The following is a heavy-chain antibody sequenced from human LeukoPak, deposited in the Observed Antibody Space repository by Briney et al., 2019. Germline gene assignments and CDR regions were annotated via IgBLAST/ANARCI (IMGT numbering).Heavy chain of an antibody. Sequence: GESLKISCKGSGYSFTSYWIGWVRQMPGKGLEWMGIIYPGDSDTRYSPSFQGQVTISADKSISTAYLQWSSLKASDTAMYYCARIGFADIVVVPAAIRGAFDIWGQGTMVTVSS. V-gene: IGHV5-51*01. J-gene: IGHJ3*02. CDR2: IYPGDSDT. CDR3: ARIGFADIVVVPAAIRGAFDI. CDR1: GYSFTSYW. D-gene: IGHD2-2*02.